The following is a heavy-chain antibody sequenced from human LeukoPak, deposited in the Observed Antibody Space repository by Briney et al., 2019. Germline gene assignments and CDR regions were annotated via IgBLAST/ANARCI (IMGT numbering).Heavy chain of an antibody. CDR1: GYTFTSYG. D-gene: IGHD3-22*01. CDR3: ASPYYYDSSGYYPFDY. J-gene: IGHJ4*02. CDR2: ISAYNGNT. Sequence: ASVKVSCKASGYTFTSYGISWVRQAPGQGLEWMGWISAYNGNTNYAQKLQGRVTMTTDTSTSTAYMELSRLRSDDTAVYYCASPYYYDSSGYYPFDYWGQGTLVTVSS. V-gene: IGHV1-18*01.